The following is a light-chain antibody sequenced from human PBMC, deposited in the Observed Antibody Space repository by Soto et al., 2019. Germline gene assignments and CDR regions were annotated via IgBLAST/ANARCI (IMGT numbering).Light chain of an antibody. Sequence: DIVLTQSPDTLSLSPGERATLSCRASQSGSSNYLAWYQQKPGQAPRLLIYGASTRATGIPDRFSGSGSGTDFTLTTSRLEPEDFAVYYCQQYGSSSYTFGQGTRLEIK. V-gene: IGKV3-20*01. CDR2: GAS. CDR1: QSGSSNY. CDR3: QQYGSSSYT. J-gene: IGKJ2*01.